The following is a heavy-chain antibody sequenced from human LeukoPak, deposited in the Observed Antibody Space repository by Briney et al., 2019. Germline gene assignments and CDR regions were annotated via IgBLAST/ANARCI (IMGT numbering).Heavy chain of an antibody. CDR3: AKVTYSSSSKFDY. CDR1: GFTFSSYA. D-gene: IGHD6-6*01. Sequence: GGSLRLSCAASGFTFSSYAMSWVRQAPGKGPEWVSAISGSGGSTYYADSVKGRFTISRDNSKNTLYLQMNSLRAEDTAVYYCAKVTYSSSSKFDYWGQGTLVTVSS. CDR2: ISGSGGST. J-gene: IGHJ4*02. V-gene: IGHV3-23*01.